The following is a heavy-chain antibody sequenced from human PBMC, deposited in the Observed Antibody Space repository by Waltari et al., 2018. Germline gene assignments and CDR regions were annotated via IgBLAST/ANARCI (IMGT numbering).Heavy chain of an antibody. CDR1: GFPFSNYV. CDR2: FIYTGVST. Sequence: EVQLLQSGGGLVQPGGSLRLSCAVSGFPFSNYVMSWVRQAPGKWLEWVSFIYTGVSTHYADSVKCRFTVSRDNSKSTLYLQMDTLTPEDTSVYYCAKEGGGVTFDIWGQGTMVTVSS. D-gene: IGHD2-8*02. CDR3: AKEGGGVTFDI. J-gene: IGHJ3*02. V-gene: IGHV3-23*03.